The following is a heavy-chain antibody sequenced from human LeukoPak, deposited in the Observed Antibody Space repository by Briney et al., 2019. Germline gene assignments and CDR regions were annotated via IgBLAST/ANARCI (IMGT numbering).Heavy chain of an antibody. CDR1: GGSISSSSYY. J-gene: IGHJ3*02. Sequence: SETLSLTCTVSGGSISSSSYYWGWIRQPPGKGLEWLGSIYYSGSTYYNPSLKSRVTISVDTSKNQFSLKLSSVTAADTAVYYCARQHSSSWPDAFDIWGQGTMVTVSS. D-gene: IGHD6-13*01. CDR3: ARQHSSSWPDAFDI. CDR2: IYYSGST. V-gene: IGHV4-39*01.